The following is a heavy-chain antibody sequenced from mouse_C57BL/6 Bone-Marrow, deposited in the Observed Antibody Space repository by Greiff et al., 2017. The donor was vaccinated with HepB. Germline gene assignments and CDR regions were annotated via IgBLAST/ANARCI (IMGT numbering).Heavy chain of an antibody. V-gene: IGHV1-64*01. D-gene: IGHD1-1*01. J-gene: IGHJ2*01. Sequence: QVQLQQPGAELVKPGASVKLSCKASGYTFTSYWMHWVKQRPGQGLEWIGMIHPNSGSTNYNEKFKSKATLTVDKSSSTAYMQLSSLTSEDSAVYYCASPYYYGSSLGYWGQGTTLTVSS. CDR3: ASPYYYGSSLGY. CDR2: IHPNSGST. CDR1: GYTFTSYW.